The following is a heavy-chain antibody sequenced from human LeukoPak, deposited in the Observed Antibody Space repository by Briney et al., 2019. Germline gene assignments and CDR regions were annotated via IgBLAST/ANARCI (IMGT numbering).Heavy chain of an antibody. J-gene: IGHJ4*02. CDR1: GFTFSSYS. CDR3: ARDLPGPNWANLYYFDY. CDR2: IISSSSYI. D-gene: IGHD7-27*01. V-gene: IGHV3-21*01. Sequence: GGSLRLSCAASGFTFSSYSMNWVRQDPGKGLEGVSSIISSSSYIYYADSAKGRFTISRDNAKNSLYLQMNSLRAEDTAVYYCARDLPGPNWANLYYFDYWGQGTLVTVSS.